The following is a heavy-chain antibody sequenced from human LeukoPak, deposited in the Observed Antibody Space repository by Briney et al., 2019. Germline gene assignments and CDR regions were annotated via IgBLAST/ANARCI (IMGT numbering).Heavy chain of an antibody. D-gene: IGHD6-19*01. V-gene: IGHV3-9*01. J-gene: IGHJ6*02. CDR1: GFIFDDYA. CDR3: AKDGDSSGLYYYGMDV. CDR2: ISWNSGSI. Sequence: PGRSLRLSCAASGFIFDDYAMHWVRQAPGKGLEWVSGISWNSGSIGYADSVKGRFTISRDNAKNSLYLQMNSLRAEDTALYYCAKDGDSSGLYYYGMDVWGQGTTVTVSS.